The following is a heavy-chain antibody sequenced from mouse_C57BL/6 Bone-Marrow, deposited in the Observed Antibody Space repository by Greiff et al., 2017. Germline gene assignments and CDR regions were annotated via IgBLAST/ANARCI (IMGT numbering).Heavy chain of an antibody. CDR2: IRSKSNNYAT. J-gene: IGHJ3*01. CDR1: GFSFNTYA. CDR3: VRESPLLLSLFAY. V-gene: IGHV10-1*01. D-gene: IGHD2-1*01. Sequence: EVQLVESGGGLVQPKGSLKLSCAASGFSFNTYAMNWVRQAPGKGLEWVARIRSKSNNYATYYADSVKDRFTISRDDSESMLYLQMNNLKTEDTAMYYWVRESPLLLSLFAYWGQGTLVTVSA.